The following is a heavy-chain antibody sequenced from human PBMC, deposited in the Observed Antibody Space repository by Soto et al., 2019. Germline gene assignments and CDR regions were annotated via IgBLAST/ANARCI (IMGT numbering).Heavy chain of an antibody. D-gene: IGHD4-17*01. V-gene: IGHV5-51*01. CDR1: GYGFTSYW. CDR3: ARQPTRTTVLLGQILANDWFDP. CDR2: IYPGDSDT. J-gene: IGHJ5*02. Sequence: GESLKISCKASGYGFTSYWIGWVRQMPGKGLEWMGIIYPGDSDTRYSPSFQGQVTISADKSISTAYLQWSSLKDSDTAVYYCARQPTRTTVLLGQILANDWFDPWGQGTLVTVSS.